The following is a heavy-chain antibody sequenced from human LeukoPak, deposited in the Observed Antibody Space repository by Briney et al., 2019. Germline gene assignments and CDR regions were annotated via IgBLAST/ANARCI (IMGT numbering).Heavy chain of an antibody. Sequence: ASVKVSRKASGYTFTSYDINWVRQATGQGLEWMGWMNPNSGNTGYAQKFQGRVTITRNTSISTAYMELSSLRSEDTAVYYWARGWSDYGGKGGLYNWFDPWGQGTLVTVSS. D-gene: IGHD4-23*01. CDR3: ARGWSDYGGKGGLYNWFDP. V-gene: IGHV1-8*03. CDR2: MNPNSGNT. J-gene: IGHJ5*02. CDR1: GYTFTSYD.